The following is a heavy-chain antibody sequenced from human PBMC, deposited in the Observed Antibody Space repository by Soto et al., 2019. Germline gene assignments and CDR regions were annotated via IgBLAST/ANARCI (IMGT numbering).Heavy chain of an antibody. Sequence: QVQLQESGPGLVKPSETLSLTCTVSGGSVSSGSYYWSWIRQPPGKGLEWIGYIYYSGSTNYNPSLKSRVTISVDTSKNQFSLKLSSVTAADTAVYYCARGGLAGNYFDYWGQGTLVTVSS. CDR3: ARGGLAGNYFDY. CDR2: IYYSGST. D-gene: IGHD6-19*01. J-gene: IGHJ4*02. CDR1: GGSVSSGSYY. V-gene: IGHV4-61*01.